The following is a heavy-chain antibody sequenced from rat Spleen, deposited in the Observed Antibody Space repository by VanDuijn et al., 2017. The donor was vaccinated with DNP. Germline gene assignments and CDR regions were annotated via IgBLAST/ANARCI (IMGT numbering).Heavy chain of an antibody. Sequence: EVQLVESGGGLVRPGNSLRLSCAASGFIFSDYAMAWVRQSPKMGLEWVATIIYDGSRTYYRDSVKGRFTISRDNAKSTLYLQMDSLRSEDTATYYCATHPYTTDYYSPDWYFDFWGPGTMVTVSS. CDR1: GFIFSDYA. D-gene: IGHD1-6*01. CDR3: ATHPYTTDYYSPDWYFDF. CDR2: IIYDGSRT. V-gene: IGHV5S10*01. J-gene: IGHJ1*01.